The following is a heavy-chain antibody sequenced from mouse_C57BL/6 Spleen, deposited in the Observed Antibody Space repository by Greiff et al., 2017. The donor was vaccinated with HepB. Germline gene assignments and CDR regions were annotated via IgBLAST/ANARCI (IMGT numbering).Heavy chain of an antibody. J-gene: IGHJ2*01. Sequence: QVQLKQPGAELVRPGSSVKLSCKASGYTFTSYWMHWVKQSPIQGLEWIGNIDPSDSETHYNQKFKDKATLTVDKSSSTAYMQLSSLTSEDSAVYYCARERENWDYFDYWGQGTTLTVSS. CDR2: IDPSDSET. V-gene: IGHV1-52*01. CDR1: GYTFTSYW. D-gene: IGHD4-1*01. CDR3: ARERENWDYFDY.